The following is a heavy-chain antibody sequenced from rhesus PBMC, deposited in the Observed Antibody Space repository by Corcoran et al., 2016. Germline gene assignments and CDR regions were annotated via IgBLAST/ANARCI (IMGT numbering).Heavy chain of an antibody. V-gene: IGHV1-1*01. Sequence: QVQLVQSGAEIKQPGASVKLSCKASGYTFTSYYMHWVRQAPGQGLEWKGLTSPYNDNNAYQHNFQGRVTITTDTSTSKGYMELSSLRSEDTAVYYCTRARGSGWALDYWGQGVLVTVSS. CDR1: GYTFTSYY. CDR2: TSPYNDNN. D-gene: IGHD6-31*01. J-gene: IGHJ4*01. CDR3: TRARGSGWALDY.